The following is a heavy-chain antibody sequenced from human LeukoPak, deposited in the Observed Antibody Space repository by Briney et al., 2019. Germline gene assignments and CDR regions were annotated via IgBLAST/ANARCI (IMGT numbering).Heavy chain of an antibody. V-gene: IGHV3-30*02. CDR1: GFTFSSYG. CDR3: ANSGGDYGEYYFDY. CDR2: RRYDGSNK. J-gene: IGHJ4*02. D-gene: IGHD4-17*01. Sequence: GGSLRLSCAASGFTFSSYGMHWVRQAPGKGLEWVAFRRYDGSNKYYADSVNGRFTISRDNSKNTLYLQMNSLIVEGTAVYYCANSGGDYGEYYFDYWGQGTLVPVSS.